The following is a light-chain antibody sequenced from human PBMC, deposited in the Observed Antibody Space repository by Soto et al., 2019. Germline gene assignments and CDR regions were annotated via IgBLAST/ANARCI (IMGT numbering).Light chain of an antibody. Sequence: EIVLTQSPGTLSLSPGDRATLSCRASQNVYSNSLAWYQQKSGQAPRLLIFGVSNRATGIPDRFSGSGSGTEFTLSISRLEPEDFAVYYCQQYGSSPYTFGQGTKLETK. V-gene: IGKV3-20*01. CDR3: QQYGSSPYT. CDR1: QNVYSNS. CDR2: GVS. J-gene: IGKJ2*01.